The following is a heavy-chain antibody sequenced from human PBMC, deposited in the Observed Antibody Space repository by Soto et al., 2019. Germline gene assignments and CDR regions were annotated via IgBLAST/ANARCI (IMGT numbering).Heavy chain of an antibody. CDR1: GGTFSSYA. V-gene: IGHV1-69*06. J-gene: IGHJ4*02. CDR3: DKIRDGYYGGY. CDR2: IIPIFGTA. Sequence: QVQLVQSGAEVKKPGSSVKVSCKASGGTFSSYAISWVRQAPGQGLEGMGGIIPIFGTANYAQKFQGSVTSTADKSTSTAYMELSSLRSEDTAVYYCDKIRDGYYGGYWGQGTLVTVSS. D-gene: IGHD4-17*01.